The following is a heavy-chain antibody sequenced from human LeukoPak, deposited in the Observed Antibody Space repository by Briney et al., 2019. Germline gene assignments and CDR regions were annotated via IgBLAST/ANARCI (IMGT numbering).Heavy chain of an antibody. J-gene: IGHJ3*02. CDR1: GFTVSSNY. Sequence: PGGSLRLSCAASGFTVSSNYMSWVRQAPGKGLEWVSVIYSGGSTYYADSVKGRFTISRDNSKNTLYLQMNSLRAEDTAVYYCARGMYYDVSEAFDIWGQGTMVTVSS. CDR2: IYSGGST. D-gene: IGHD3-16*01. V-gene: IGHV3-66*02. CDR3: ARGMYYDVSEAFDI.